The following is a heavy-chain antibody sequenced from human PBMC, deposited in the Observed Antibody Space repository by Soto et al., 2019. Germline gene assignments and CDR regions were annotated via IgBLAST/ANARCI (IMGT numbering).Heavy chain of an antibody. CDR2: IYHSGST. D-gene: IGHD3-10*01. CDR1: GGSISSSNW. Sequence: PSETLSLTCAVSGGSISSSNWWSWVRQPPGKGLEWIGEIYHSGSTNYNPSLKSRVTISVDKSKNQFSLKLSSVTAADTAVYYCARDVIGSKVNNYYYGMDVWGQGTTVTVSS. V-gene: IGHV4-4*02. CDR3: ARDVIGSKVNNYYYGMDV. J-gene: IGHJ6*02.